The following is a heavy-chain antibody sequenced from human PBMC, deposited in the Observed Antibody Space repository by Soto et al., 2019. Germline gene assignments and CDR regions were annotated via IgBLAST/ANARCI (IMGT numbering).Heavy chain of an antibody. V-gene: IGHV3-23*01. CDR1: GFAFSTYA. CDR3: AKKEERRQLWEYQTNYGMDV. CDR2: ISGSGGTT. D-gene: IGHD5-18*01. Sequence: PGGSLRLCCAASGFAFSTYAMTWVREGPGKGLEWVSAISGSGGTTYYAESMKGRFTISRDNSKNTLYLQMSGLRAEDTAVYFCAKKEERRQLWEYQTNYGMDVWGQGTTVTVSS. J-gene: IGHJ6*02.